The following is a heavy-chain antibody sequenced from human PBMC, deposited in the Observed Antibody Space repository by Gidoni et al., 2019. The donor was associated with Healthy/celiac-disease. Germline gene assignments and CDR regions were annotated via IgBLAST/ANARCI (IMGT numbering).Heavy chain of an antibody. J-gene: IGHJ4*02. CDR2: ISSSGSTI. CDR1: GFTLRRYE. D-gene: IGHD3-9*01. V-gene: IGHV3-48*03. Sequence: EVQLVESGGGLVQPGGSLRLSCAASGFTLRRYEMNWVRQAPGKGLEWVSYISSSGSTIYYADSVKGRFTISRDNAKNSLYLQMNSLRAEDTAVYYCASGTGYILTGYRYYFDYWGQGTLVTVSS. CDR3: ASGTGYILTGYRYYFDY.